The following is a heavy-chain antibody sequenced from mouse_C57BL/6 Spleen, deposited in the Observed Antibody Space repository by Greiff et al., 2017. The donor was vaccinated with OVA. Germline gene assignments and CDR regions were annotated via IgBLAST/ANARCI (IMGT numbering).Heavy chain of an antibody. CDR2: ISDGGSYT. Sequence: DVQLVESGGGLVKPGGSLKLSCAASGFTFSSYAMSWVRQTPEKRLEWVATISDGGSYTYYPDNVKGRFTISRDNAKNNLYLQMSHLKSEDTAMYYCARGGETGYYFDDWGQGTTLTVSS. CDR1: GFTFSSYA. CDR3: ARGGETGYYFDD. J-gene: IGHJ2*01. V-gene: IGHV5-4*01. D-gene: IGHD2-13*01.